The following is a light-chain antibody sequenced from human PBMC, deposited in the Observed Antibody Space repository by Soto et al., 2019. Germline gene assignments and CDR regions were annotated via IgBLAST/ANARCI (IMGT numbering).Light chain of an antibody. CDR2: SAS. CDR3: QQCDGSPRLT. J-gene: IGKJ4*01. Sequence: EIVLTQSPGTLSLSPVERATLSCRASQSVSSSYLAWYQQKPGQAPRLLIYSASSRATGIPDRFSGSGSGTAFTLTICRLEPEDFGGYYCQQCDGSPRLTCGGETKLEIK. CDR1: QSVSSSY. V-gene: IGKV3-20*01.